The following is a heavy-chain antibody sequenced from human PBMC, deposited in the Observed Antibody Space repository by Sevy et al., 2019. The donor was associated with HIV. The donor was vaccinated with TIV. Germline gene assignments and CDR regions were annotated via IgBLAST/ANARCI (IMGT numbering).Heavy chain of an antibody. J-gene: IGHJ4*02. CDR3: ARGNLISIAAAGYSDY. D-gene: IGHD6-13*01. Sequence: GGSLRLSCAASGFTFSSYGMHWVRQAPGKGLEWVAVIWYDGSNKYYADSVKGRFTISRDNSKNTLYLQMNSLRAEDTAVYYCARGNLISIAAAGYSDYWGQGTLVTVSS. CDR2: IWYDGSNK. CDR1: GFTFSSYG. V-gene: IGHV3-33*01.